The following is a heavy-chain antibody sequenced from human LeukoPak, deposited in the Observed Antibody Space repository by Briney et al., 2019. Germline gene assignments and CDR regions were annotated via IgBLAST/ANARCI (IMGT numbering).Heavy chain of an antibody. D-gene: IGHD4-11*01. CDR3: ASLYSNYLYFDY. V-gene: IGHV4-39*01. Sequence: PSETLSLTCTVSGGSISSSSYYWGWIRQPPGKGLEWIGSIYYSGSTYYNPSLKSRVTISVDTSKNQFSLKLSSVTAADTAVYYCASLYSNYLYFDYWGQGTLVTVSS. CDR1: GGSISSSSYY. J-gene: IGHJ4*02. CDR2: IYYSGST.